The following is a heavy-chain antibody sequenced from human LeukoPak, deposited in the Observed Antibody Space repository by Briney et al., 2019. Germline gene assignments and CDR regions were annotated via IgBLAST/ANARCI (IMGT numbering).Heavy chain of an antibody. D-gene: IGHD5-18*01. CDR1: GFTFSSYG. CDR2: IWYDGSNK. V-gene: IGHV3-33*01. CDR3: AREEVVDTAMGTYYYYGMDV. Sequence: GRSLRLSCAASGFTFSSYGMHWVRQAPGKGLEWVAVIWYDGSNKYYADSVKGRFTISRDNSKNTLYLQMNSLRAEDTAVYYCAREEVVDTAMGTYYYYGMDVWGQGTTVTVSS. J-gene: IGHJ6*02.